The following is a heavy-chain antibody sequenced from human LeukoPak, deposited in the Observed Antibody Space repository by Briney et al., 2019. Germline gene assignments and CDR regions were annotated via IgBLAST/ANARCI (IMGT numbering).Heavy chain of an antibody. CDR3: ARVYSSSSYDYWYFDL. CDR2: IYYSGST. J-gene: IGHJ2*01. CDR1: GGSIRSYY. V-gene: IGHV4-59*01. D-gene: IGHD6-13*01. Sequence: SETLSLTCAVSGGSIRSYYWSWIRQPPGKGLEWIAYIYYSGSTNYNPSLKSRVTISVDTSKNQFSLKLSSVTAADTAVYYCARVYSSSSYDYWYFDLWGRGTLVTVSS.